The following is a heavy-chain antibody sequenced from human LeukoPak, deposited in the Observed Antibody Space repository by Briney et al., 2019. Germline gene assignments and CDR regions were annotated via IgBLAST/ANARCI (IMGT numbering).Heavy chain of an antibody. D-gene: IGHD5-12*01. V-gene: IGHV4-59*01. J-gene: IGHJ5*02. CDR3: ARAGTRGYSGCDL. CDR2: IYYSGST. Sequence: PSETLSLTCTVSGGSISSYYWSWIRQPPGKGLEWIGYIYYSGSTNYNPSLKSRVTISIDTSKDQFSLNLRSVTAADTAVYYCARAGTRGYSGCDLWGQGTLVTVSS. CDR1: GGSISSYY.